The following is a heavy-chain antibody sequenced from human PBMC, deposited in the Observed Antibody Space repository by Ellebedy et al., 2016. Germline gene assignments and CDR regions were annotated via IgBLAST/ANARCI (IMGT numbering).Heavy chain of an antibody. Sequence: GESLKISXAASGFTFSSYSMNWVRQVPGKGLEWVAVISHDGSNRYYADSVKGRFTISRDSSKNTLFVQMNSLRDEDTAVYYCAKGRGKLGMIDYWGQGTLVTVSS. CDR2: ISHDGSNR. CDR3: AKGRGKLGMIDY. J-gene: IGHJ4*02. D-gene: IGHD7-27*01. CDR1: GFTFSSYS. V-gene: IGHV3-30*18.